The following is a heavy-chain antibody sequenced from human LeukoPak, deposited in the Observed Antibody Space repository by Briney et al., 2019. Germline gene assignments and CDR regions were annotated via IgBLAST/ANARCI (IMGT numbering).Heavy chain of an antibody. CDR3: ARGIHCSIATCYNWFDP. CDR2: IYYSGST. V-gene: IGHV4-59*01. D-gene: IGHD2-2*01. CDR1: GGSISSYY. Sequence: PSQTLSLTCTVSGGSISSYYWSWIRQPPGKGLEWIGYIYYSGSTNYNPSLKSRVTISVDTSRNQFSLRLTSVTAADTAVYYCARGIHCSIATCYNWFDPWGQGTLVTVSS. J-gene: IGHJ5*02.